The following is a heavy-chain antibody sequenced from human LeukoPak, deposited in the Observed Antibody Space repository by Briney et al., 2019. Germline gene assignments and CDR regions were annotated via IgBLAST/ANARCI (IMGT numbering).Heavy chain of an antibody. V-gene: IGHV3-7*01. CDR1: GFTFTRYW. J-gene: IGHJ4*02. Sequence: GGSLRLSCAASGFTFTRYWMSWVRQVPGKGLEWVANIKEDGSAKYYVDSVRGAKDYVDSVKGRFTISRDNSKNTLYLQMNSLRAEDTAFYYCARDGYRTTMVYYFDYWGQGTLVTVSS. CDR3: ARDGYRTTMVYYFDY. D-gene: IGHD5-18*01. CDR2: IKEDGSAK.